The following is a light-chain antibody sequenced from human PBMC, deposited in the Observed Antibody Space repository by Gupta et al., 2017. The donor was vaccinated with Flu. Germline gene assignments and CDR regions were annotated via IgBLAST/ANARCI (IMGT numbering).Light chain of an antibody. CDR3: QSYDSSRSVL. CDR2: GNS. V-gene: IGLV1-40*01. J-gene: IGLJ2*01. Sequence: QPPPGTPHNLLIYGNSNRTAGVPARFSGSKSGTAASLAITGLQEEEEADYHCQSYDSSRSVLFGGGTKLTVL.